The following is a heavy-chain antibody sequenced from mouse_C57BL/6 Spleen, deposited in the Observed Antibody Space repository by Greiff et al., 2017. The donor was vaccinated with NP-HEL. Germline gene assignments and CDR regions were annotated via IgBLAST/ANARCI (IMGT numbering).Heavy chain of an antibody. D-gene: IGHD2-2*01. V-gene: IGHV2-9-1*01. J-gene: IGHJ4*01. CDR1: GFSLTSYA. Sequence: QVQLKQSGPGLVAPSQSLSITCTVSGFSLTSYAISWVRQPPGKGLEWLGVIWTGGGTNYNSALKSRLSLSKDNSKSQIFLRKNSLQTDDTARYYCARMMVTTGYAIVYWGQGTSVTVSA. CDR2: IWTGGGT. CDR3: ARMMVTTGYAIVY.